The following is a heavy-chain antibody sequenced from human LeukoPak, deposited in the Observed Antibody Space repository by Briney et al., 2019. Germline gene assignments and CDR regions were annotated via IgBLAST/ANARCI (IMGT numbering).Heavy chain of an antibody. Sequence: ASVTVSCTVSGYTLTELSMHWVRQAPGKGLEWVGGFDPEDGETIYAQKFQGRVTMTEDTSTDTAYMELSSLRSEDTAVYYCATISYDILTGHEKFFDYWGQGALVTVSS. CDR1: GYTLTELS. J-gene: IGHJ4*02. V-gene: IGHV1-24*01. D-gene: IGHD3-9*01. CDR2: FDPEDGET. CDR3: ATISYDILTGHEKFFDY.